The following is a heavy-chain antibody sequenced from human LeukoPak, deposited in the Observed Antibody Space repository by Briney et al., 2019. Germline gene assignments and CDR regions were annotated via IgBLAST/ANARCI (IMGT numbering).Heavy chain of an antibody. V-gene: IGHV3-23*01. CDR2: ISGSGGST. CDR1: GFTFSSYA. CDR3: AKGHDYGLHYFDY. D-gene: IGHD4-17*01. J-gene: IGHJ4*02. Sequence: GGSLRLFCAASGFTFSSYAMSWVRQAPGKGLEWVSAISGSGGSTYYADSVKGRFTISRDNSKNTLYLQMNSLRAEDTAVYYCAKGHDYGLHYFDYWGQGTLVTVSS.